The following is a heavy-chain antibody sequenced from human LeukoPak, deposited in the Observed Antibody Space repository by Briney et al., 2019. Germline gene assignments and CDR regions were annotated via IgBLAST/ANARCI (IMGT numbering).Heavy chain of an antibody. V-gene: IGHV3-21*01. CDR3: ARNPYDSSGYYHN. D-gene: IGHD3-22*01. CDR2: ISSSSSYI. J-gene: IGHJ4*02. Sequence: GGSLRLSCAASGFSFSVYWMSWVRQAPGKGLEWVSSISSSSSYIYYADSVKGRFTISRDNAKNSLYLQMNSLRAEDTAVYYCARNPYDSSGYYHNWGQGPLVTVSS. CDR1: GFSFSVYW.